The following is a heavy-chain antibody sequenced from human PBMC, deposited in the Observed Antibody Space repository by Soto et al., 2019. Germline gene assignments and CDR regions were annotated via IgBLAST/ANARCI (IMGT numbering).Heavy chain of an antibody. J-gene: IGHJ4*02. CDR1: GFTFSSYG. Sequence: QVQLVESGGGVVQPGRSLRLSCAASGFTFSSYGMHWVRQAPGKGLEWVAVISYDGSNKYYADSVKGRFTISRDNSKNTLYLQRNSLRAEDTAVYYCAKDCLNYDFWSGYYVARERIDYWGQGTLVTVSS. V-gene: IGHV3-30*18. CDR2: ISYDGSNK. CDR3: AKDCLNYDFWSGYYVARERIDY. D-gene: IGHD3-3*01.